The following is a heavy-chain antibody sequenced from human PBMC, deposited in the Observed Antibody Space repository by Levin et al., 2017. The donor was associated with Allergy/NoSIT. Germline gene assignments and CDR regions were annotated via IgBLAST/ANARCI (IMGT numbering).Heavy chain of an antibody. V-gene: IGHV3-21*01. CDR2: ISSSSSYI. D-gene: IGHD2-21*02. CDR1: GFTFSSYS. Sequence: GGSLRLSCAASGFTFSSYSMNWVRQAPGKGLEWVSSISSSSSYIYYADSVKGRFTISRDNAKNSLYLQMNSLRAEDTAVYYCARLPECGGDCYSDAFDIWGQGTMVTVSS. J-gene: IGHJ3*02. CDR3: ARLPECGGDCYSDAFDI.